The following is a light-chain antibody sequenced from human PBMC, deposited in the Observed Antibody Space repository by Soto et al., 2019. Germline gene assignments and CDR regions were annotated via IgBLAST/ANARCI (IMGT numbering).Light chain of an antibody. J-gene: IGKJ1*01. CDR3: QRYGITLWT. CDR1: QSLASAY. Sequence: EIVLTQSPGTLSLSPGERASLSCRASQSLASAYLAWYQQKPGQAPRLLIYGASTRATGIPDRFSGSGSETDFTLTISRLEPEDFAVYYCQRYGITLWTFGQGTKVDIK. CDR2: GAS. V-gene: IGKV3-20*01.